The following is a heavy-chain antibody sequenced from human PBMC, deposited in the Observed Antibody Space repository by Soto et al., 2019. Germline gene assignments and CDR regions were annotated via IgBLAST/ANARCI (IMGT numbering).Heavy chain of an antibody. V-gene: IGHV3-66*01. CDR2: LYSEGTT. Sequence: EVQLVESGGHLVQPGGSLRLSCTGSEFTVNNNYMSWVRQAPGKGLEWISILYSEGTTYYADSVKDRFTISRDNSNNMLYLQMSNLRVADTALYYWARSPPWLVRLFQNWGQGTLVTVSS. J-gene: IGHJ1*01. CDR1: EFTVNNNY. D-gene: IGHD3-22*01. CDR3: ARSPPWLVRLFQN.